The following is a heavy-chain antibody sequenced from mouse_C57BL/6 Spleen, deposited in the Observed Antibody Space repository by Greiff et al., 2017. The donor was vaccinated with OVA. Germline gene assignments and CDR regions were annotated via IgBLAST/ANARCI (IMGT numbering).Heavy chain of an antibody. J-gene: IGHJ3*01. CDR2: IYPGSGNT. D-gene: IGHD2-1*01. V-gene: IGHV1-66*01. Sequence: VQLQESGPELVKPGASVKISCKASGYSFTSYYIHWVKQRPGQGLEWIGWIYPGSGNTKYNEKFKGKATLTADTSSSTAYMQLSSLTSEDSAVYYCAREGYGNYFFAYWGQGTLVTVSA. CDR3: AREGYGNYFFAY. CDR1: GYSFTSYY.